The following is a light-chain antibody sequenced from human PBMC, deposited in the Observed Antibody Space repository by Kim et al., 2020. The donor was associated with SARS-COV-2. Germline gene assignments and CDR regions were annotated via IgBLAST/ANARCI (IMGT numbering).Light chain of an antibody. CDR1: ESVTNNY. J-gene: IGKJ2*01. CDR3: QQFGPSSMYT. V-gene: IGKV3-20*01. Sequence: SPGERATLSCRASESVTNNYLAWYQQKPGQAPRVLIFAASTRAAGIPDRFSGSGSGTDFTLTISRLEPEDFAVYYCQQFGPSSMYTFGQGTKLEI. CDR2: AAS.